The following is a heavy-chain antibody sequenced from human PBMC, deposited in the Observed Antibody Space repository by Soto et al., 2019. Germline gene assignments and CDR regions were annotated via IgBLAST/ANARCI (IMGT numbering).Heavy chain of an antibody. CDR2: ISAYNGNT. V-gene: IGHV1-18*01. CDR3: ARCDXSAYYYDSSPIEDAFDI. Sequence: ASVKVSCKASGYTFTSYGISWVRQAPGQGLEWMGWISAYNGNTNYAQKLQGRVTMTTDTSTSTAYMELRSLRSDDTAVYYCARCDXSAYYYDSSPIEDAFDIWGQGTMVTVSS. CDR1: GYTFTSYG. J-gene: IGHJ3*02. D-gene: IGHD3-22*01.